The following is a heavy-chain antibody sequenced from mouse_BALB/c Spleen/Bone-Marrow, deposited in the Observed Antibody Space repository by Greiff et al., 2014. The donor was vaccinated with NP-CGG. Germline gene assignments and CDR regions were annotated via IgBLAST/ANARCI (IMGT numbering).Heavy chain of an antibody. CDR2: IDPANGNT. J-gene: IGHJ3*01. V-gene: IGHV14-3*02. Sequence: SGAELVKPGASVKLSCTASGFNIKDTYMHWVKQRPEQGLEWIGRIDPANGNTKYDPKFQGKATITADTSSNTAYLQLSSLTSEDTAVYYCARNYGYGKSFAYWGRGTLVTVSA. D-gene: IGHD2-2*01. CDR1: GFNIKDTY. CDR3: ARNYGYGKSFAY.